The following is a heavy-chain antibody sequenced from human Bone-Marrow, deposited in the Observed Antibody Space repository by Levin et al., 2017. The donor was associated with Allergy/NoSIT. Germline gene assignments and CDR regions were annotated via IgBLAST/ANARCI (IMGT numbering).Heavy chain of an antibody. Sequence: GESLKISCKASGYTFTSYGISWVRQAPGQGLEWMGWISAYNGNTNYAQKLQGRVTMTTDTSTSTAYMELRSLRSDDTAVYYCARAFSSPIRGYSYGYGTEVDYWGQGTLVTVSS. J-gene: IGHJ4*02. D-gene: IGHD5-18*01. CDR2: ISAYNGNT. CDR1: GYTFTSYG. CDR3: ARAFSSPIRGYSYGYGTEVDY. V-gene: IGHV1-18*01.